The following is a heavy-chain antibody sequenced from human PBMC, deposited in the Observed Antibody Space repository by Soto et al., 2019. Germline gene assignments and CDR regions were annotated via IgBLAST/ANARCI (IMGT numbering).Heavy chain of an antibody. CDR2: ISPDGSKK. CDR1: GFTFSSFG. CDR3: AKGSSSVYYYYYGMDV. Sequence: GGSLRLSCAASGFTFSSFGMHWVRQAPGQGLEWVAVISPDGSKKYYVDSVKGRFTISRDNSKNTLYLQMNSLRPEDTAVYYCAKGSSSVYYYYYGMDVWGQGTTVTVSS. J-gene: IGHJ6*02. V-gene: IGHV3-30*18. D-gene: IGHD6-6*01.